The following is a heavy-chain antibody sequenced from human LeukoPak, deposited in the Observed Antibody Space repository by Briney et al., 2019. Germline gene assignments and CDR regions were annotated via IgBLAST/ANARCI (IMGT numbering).Heavy chain of an antibody. CDR3: ARAQLRYFDWLLFALDY. CDR2: INPNSGDT. Sequence: ASVNVSCKASGYSFTGYHMHWVRQAPGQGLEWMGWINPNSGDTNYVQKLQRMVTMTRDTSISTAYMELGRRRSDDTAVYYCARAQLRYFDWLLFALDYWGQGTLVTVSS. J-gene: IGHJ4*02. D-gene: IGHD3-9*01. V-gene: IGHV1-2*02. CDR1: GYSFTGYH.